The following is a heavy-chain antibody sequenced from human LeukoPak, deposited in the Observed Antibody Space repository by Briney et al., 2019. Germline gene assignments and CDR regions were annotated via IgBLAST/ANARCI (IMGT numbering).Heavy chain of an antibody. D-gene: IGHD6-19*01. CDR3: VKDPGRDSSGWYAF. CDR1: GFIFSSYG. V-gene: IGHV3-33*06. CDR2: VWYDGSNK. J-gene: IGHJ5*01. Sequence: PGGSLRLSCAASGFIFSSYGMHWGRQAPGKGVEWVAVVWYDGSNKYYADSVKGRLTISRDNSKNTLYLQMNSLRAEDTAVYYCVKDPGRDSSGWYAFWGQGTLVTVSS.